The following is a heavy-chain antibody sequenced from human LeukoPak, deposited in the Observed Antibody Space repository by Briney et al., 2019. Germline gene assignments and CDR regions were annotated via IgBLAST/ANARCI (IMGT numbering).Heavy chain of an antibody. CDR1: GFTFSAAW. CDR3: ASGSSATVTTRGWFDP. V-gene: IGHV3-7*03. D-gene: IGHD4-17*01. Sequence: GGSLRLSCAVSGFTFSAAWMSWVRQTPGKGLEWVASIKDDGSDKYYLASVKGRFTISRDNAKNTLYLQMNSLRAEDTAVYYCASGSSATVTTRGWFDPWGQGTLVTVSS. CDR2: IKDDGSDK. J-gene: IGHJ5*02.